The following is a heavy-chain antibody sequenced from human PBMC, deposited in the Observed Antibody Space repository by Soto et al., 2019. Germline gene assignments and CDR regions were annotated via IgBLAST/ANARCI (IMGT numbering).Heavy chain of an antibody. J-gene: IGHJ5*02. V-gene: IGHV4-34*01. D-gene: IGHD3-3*01. Sequence: SGTPSPTCAVYGGSLNGYYWKWVRPPPGKGLEWIGEINHTGGTHYNPSLKSRVTMSVDTSKNQFSLRLSSVTAADTAIYYCATRITVFGLLIPPFDPWGQGTQVTV. CDR2: INHTGGT. CDR3: ATRITVFGLLIPPFDP. CDR1: GGSLNGYY.